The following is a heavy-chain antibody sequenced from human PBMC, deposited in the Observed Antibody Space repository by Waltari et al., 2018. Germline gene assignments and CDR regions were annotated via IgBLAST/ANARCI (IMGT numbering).Heavy chain of an antibody. CDR2: INHSGST. V-gene: IGHV4-34*01. Sequence: QWQLQQWVAGLLKPSETLSLTCAVYGGSFSGYYWRWLRQPPGKWLEWIGEINHSGSTNYNPSLKSRVTISVDTSKNQFSLKLSSVTAADTAVYYCAREIVGRARPFDYWGQGTLVTVSS. CDR1: GGSFSGYY. CDR3: AREIVGRARPFDY. D-gene: IGHD1-26*01. J-gene: IGHJ4*02.